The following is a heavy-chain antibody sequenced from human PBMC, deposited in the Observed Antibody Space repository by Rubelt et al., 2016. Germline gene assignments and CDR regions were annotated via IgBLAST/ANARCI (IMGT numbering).Heavy chain of an antibody. CDR3: ARAGGSGSLAYYYYMDV. J-gene: IGHJ6*03. D-gene: IGHD3-10*01. CDR1: GFTSGNYP. Sequence: GGPLRPPFPPFGFTSGNYPIPWSRRAPGRGLGWVPSIIVVLSSIYSPAFLPGRLPIPEANAKNQVYLQMTGLEVEDTAVYYCARAGGSGSLAYYYYMDVWGKGTTVTVSS. V-gene: IGHV3-48*03. CDR2: IIVVLSSI.